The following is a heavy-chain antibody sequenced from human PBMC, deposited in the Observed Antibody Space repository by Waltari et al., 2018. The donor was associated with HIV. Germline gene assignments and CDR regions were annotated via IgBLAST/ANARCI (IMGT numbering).Heavy chain of an antibody. V-gene: IGHV3-74*01. CDR1: GFPFSNSW. Sequence: EVQLVESGGGLVQPGGPLRLSCGASGFPFSNSWLHWVRQAPGKGLVWVSRINSDGSITNYADSVKGRFTISRDNAKNTVYLQMNSLRVEDTAVYYCARGGGRYSPPGYWGQGTLVAVSS. D-gene: IGHD5-18*01. CDR2: INSDGSIT. CDR3: ARGGGRYSPPGY. J-gene: IGHJ4*02.